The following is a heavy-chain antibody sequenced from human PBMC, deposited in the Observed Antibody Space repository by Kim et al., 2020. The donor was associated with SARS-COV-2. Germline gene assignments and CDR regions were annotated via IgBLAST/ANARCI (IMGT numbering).Heavy chain of an antibody. D-gene: IGHD2-21*01. CDR1: GGSIRSGGLY. CDR3: ARTTKDCRGGGCPFGNTFDL. J-gene: IGHJ3*01. CDR2: IYYSGST. V-gene: IGHV4-31*03. Sequence: SETLSLTCTVSGGSIRSGGLYWSWIRQYPGKGLEWLGFIYYSGSTHYNPSLKSRISMSVDTSENQFSLKLTSVTAADTAIYFCARTTKDCRGGGCPFGNTFDLWGQGTTVTVSS.